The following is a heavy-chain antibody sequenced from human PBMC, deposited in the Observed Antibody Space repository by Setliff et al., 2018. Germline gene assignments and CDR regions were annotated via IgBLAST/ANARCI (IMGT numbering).Heavy chain of an antibody. CDR3: ARGLQRTSGYFYYYYMGV. J-gene: IGHJ6*03. V-gene: IGHV1-2*02. CDR2: INPNSGGT. Sequence: ASVKVSCKASGYTFTGYYMHWVRQAPGQGLEWMGWINPNSGGTNYAQKFQGRVTMTRDTSISTAYMELSRLRSDDTAVYYCARGLQRTSGYFYYYYMGVWGKGTTVTVSS. CDR1: GYTFTGYY.